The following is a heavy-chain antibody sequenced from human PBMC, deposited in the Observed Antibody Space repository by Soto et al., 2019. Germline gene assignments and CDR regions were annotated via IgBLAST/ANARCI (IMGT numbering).Heavy chain of an antibody. D-gene: IGHD6-6*01. J-gene: IGHJ6*02. CDR1: GFTFSSYA. CDR3: AKDPTYSSSSLGFSYYYYYGMDV. V-gene: IGHV3-23*01. Sequence: GGSLRLSCYASGFTFSSYAMSWVRQAPGKGLEWVSAISGSGGSTYYADSVKGRFTISRDNSKNTLYLQMNSLRAEDTAVYYCAKDPTYSSSSLGFSYYYYYGMDVWGQGTTVTVSS. CDR2: ISGSGGST.